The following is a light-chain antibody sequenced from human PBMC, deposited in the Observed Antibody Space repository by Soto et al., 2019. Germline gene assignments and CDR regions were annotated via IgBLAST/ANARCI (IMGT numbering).Light chain of an antibody. CDR2: DVS. CDR1: QSVSSSL. Sequence: EIVFTQSPGTLSLSPGEGATLSCRASQSVSSSLLAWFQQKPGQAPRLLIHDVSSRATGIPDRFSGSGSGTGFTLSISRLGPEDFAVYYCHQYGSSPLTFGRGTKLEIK. J-gene: IGKJ2*01. V-gene: IGKV3-20*01. CDR3: HQYGSSPLT.